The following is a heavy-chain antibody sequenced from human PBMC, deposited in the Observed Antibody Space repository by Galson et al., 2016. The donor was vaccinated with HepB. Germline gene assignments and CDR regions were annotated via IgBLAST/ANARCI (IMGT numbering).Heavy chain of an antibody. J-gene: IGHJ4*02. CDR2: IIPMLGTA. V-gene: IGHV1-69*13. CDR3: ARGIYSGNYLDY. Sequence: SVKVSCKASGGTFNTYAISWVRQAPGQGLEWMGGIIPMLGTATYAQKFQGRVTITADESTSTAYMDLSSLRSEDTALYYCARGIYSGNYLDYWGQGTLVTVSS. CDR1: GGTFNTYA. D-gene: IGHD1-26*01.